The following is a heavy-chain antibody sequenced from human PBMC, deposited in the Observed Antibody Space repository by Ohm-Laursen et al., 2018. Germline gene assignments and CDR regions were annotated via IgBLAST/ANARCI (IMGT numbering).Heavy chain of an antibody. CDR1: GGPISSYY. J-gene: IGHJ6*02. CDR3: ARSPTTVTPDYYYYGMDV. D-gene: IGHD4-17*01. Sequence: SDTLSLTCTVSGGPISSYYWSWIRQPPGKGREWIGYIYYSGSTKYNPSLKSRVTISVDTSKNQFSLKLNSVTAADTAVYYCARSPTTVTPDYYYYGMDVWGQGTTVTVSS. V-gene: IGHV4-59*07. CDR2: IYYSGST.